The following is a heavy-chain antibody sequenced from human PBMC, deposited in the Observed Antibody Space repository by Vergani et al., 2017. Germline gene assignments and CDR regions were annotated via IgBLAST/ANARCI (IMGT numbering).Heavy chain of an antibody. J-gene: IGHJ6*03. CDR1: GFTFSSYS. CDR2: ISSSSSYI. D-gene: IGHD1-26*01. V-gene: IGHV3-21*01. Sequence: EVQLVESGGGLVKPGGSLRLSCAASGFTFSSYSMNWVRQAPGKGLEWVSSISSSSSYIYYADSVKGRFTISRDNAKNSLYLQMKSLRAEDTAVYYCARDRWELLAPNMDVWGKGTTVTVSS. CDR3: ARDRWELLAPNMDV.